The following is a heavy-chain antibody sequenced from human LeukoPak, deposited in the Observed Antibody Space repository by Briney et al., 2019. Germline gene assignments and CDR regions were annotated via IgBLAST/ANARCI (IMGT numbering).Heavy chain of an antibody. CDR1: GGSISSYY. CDR2: TYYSGST. V-gene: IGHV4-59*08. CDR3: ARTYYYDSSGYYPGHYFDY. D-gene: IGHD3-22*01. Sequence: SETLSLTCTVSGGSISSYYWSWIRQPPGKGLEWIGHTYYSGSTNYNPSLKSRVSISVDTSKNQFSLKLSSMTAADTAVYYCARTYYYDSSGYYPGHYFDYWGQGTLVTVSS. J-gene: IGHJ4*02.